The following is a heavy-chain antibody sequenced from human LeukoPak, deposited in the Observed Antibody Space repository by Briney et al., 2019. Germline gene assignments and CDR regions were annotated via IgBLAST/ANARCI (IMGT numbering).Heavy chain of an antibody. CDR2: IRDSGSST. D-gene: IGHD1-26*01. V-gene: IGHV3-23*01. CDR1: GFTFSSYA. CDR3: AKYGPQDSGSSHFDY. J-gene: IGHJ4*02. Sequence: GGSLRLSCAASGFTFSSYAMSWVRQAPGKGLEWVSAIRDSGSSTHYADSVKGRFTTSRDNSKNTLFWQMNSLRAEDTAIYYCAKYGPQDSGSSHFDYWGQGALVTVSS.